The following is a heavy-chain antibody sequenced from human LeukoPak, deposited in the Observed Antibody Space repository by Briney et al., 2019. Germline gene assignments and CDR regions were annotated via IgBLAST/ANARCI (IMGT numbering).Heavy chain of an antibody. CDR3: SKTMVRGVITTYYYYGMDV. Sequence: ASVKVSCKASGYTFTGYYMHWVRQAPGQGLEWMGWINPNSGGTNYAQKFQGRVTMTRDTSISTAYMELSRLRSDDTAVYYCSKTMVRGVITTYYYYGMDVWGQGTTVTVSS. D-gene: IGHD3-10*01. J-gene: IGHJ6*02. CDR1: GYTFTGYY. V-gene: IGHV1-2*02. CDR2: INPNSGGT.